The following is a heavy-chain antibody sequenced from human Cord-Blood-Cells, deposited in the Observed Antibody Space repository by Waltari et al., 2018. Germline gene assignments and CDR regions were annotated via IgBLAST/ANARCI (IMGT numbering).Heavy chain of an antibody. CDR3: ARVSSGLYYFDY. V-gene: IGHV4-34*01. Sequence: QVQLQQWGAGLLKPSETLSLTCAVYGGSFSGYYWSWTRQPPGKGLEWIGEINHSGSPNYNPSLKSRVTISVDTSKNQFSLKLSSVTAADTAVYYCARVSSGLYYFDYWGQGTLVTVSS. J-gene: IGHJ4*02. D-gene: IGHD3-10*01. CDR2: INHSGSP. CDR1: GGSFSGYY.